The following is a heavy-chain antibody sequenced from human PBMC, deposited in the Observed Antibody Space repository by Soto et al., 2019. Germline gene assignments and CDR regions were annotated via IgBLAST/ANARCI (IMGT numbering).Heavy chain of an antibody. CDR2: IIPILGSP. D-gene: IGHD3-16*01. CDR3: ARQVQMLWAYFDY. V-gene: IGHV1-69*01. J-gene: IGHJ4*02. Sequence: QVQLVQPGAGVKKPGSSVKVSCKASGGPFSSFALNWVRQAPGQGLEWMGGIIPILGSPNYPQTFQGRVTITADESTSTVYLDLSSLKSEDTAVYYCARQVQMLWAYFDYWGQGTLVTVSS. CDR1: GGPFSSFA.